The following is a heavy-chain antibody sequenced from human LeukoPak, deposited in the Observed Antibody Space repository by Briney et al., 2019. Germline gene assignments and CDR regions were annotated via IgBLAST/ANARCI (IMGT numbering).Heavy chain of an antibody. Sequence: PGGSLRLSCAASGFTFSSYLMSWVRQVPGKGLAWVANIKLDGSEKYYVDSVKGRFTIYRDDAKNSLYLQMTSLRAEDTAVYYCARINSVNYYFDYWGQGTLVAVSS. CDR2: IKLDGSEK. J-gene: IGHJ4*02. D-gene: IGHD5/OR15-5a*01. CDR3: ARINSVNYYFDY. V-gene: IGHV3-7*01. CDR1: GFTFSSYL.